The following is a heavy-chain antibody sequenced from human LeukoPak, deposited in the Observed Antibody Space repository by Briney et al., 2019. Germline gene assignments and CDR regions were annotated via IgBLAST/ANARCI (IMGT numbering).Heavy chain of an antibody. V-gene: IGHV4-59*01. D-gene: IGHD3-9*01. Sequence: SETLSLTCTVSGGSISSYYWSWIRQPPGKGLEWIGYIYYSGSTNYNPSLKSRVTISVDTSKNQFSLELSSVTAADTAVYYCASSYDILTLFDYWGQGTLVTVSS. J-gene: IGHJ4*02. CDR1: GGSISSYY. CDR2: IYYSGST. CDR3: ASSYDILTLFDY.